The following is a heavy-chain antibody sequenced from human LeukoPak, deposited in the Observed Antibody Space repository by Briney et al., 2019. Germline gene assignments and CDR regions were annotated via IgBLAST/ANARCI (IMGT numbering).Heavy chain of an antibody. CDR1: GFTFSSYS. Sequence: GGSLRLSCAASGFTFSSYSMNWVRQAPGKGLEWVSSISSSSSYIYYADSVKGRFTISRDNAKNSLYLQMNSLRAEDTAVYYCATVASSIAARPGSWGQGTLVTVSS. CDR3: ATVASSIAARPGS. V-gene: IGHV3-21*01. CDR2: ISSSSSYI. D-gene: IGHD6-6*01. J-gene: IGHJ5*02.